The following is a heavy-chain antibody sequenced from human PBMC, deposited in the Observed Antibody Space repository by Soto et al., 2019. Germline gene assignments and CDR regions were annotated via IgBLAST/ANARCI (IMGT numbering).Heavy chain of an antibody. CDR2: ISAYNGNT. J-gene: IGHJ4*02. CDR1: CYTFTSYG. CDR3: ARDQPLYYDFWSGYRTVGYFDY. Sequence: SAKVSFKASCYTFTSYGISWVRQAPGQGLEWMGWISAYNGNTNYAQKLQGRVTMTTDTSTSTAYMELRSLRSDDTAVYYCARDQPLYYDFWSGYRTVGYFDYWGQGTLVTVSS. V-gene: IGHV1-18*01. D-gene: IGHD3-3*01.